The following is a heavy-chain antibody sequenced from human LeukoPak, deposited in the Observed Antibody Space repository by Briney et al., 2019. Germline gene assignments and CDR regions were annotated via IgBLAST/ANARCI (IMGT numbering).Heavy chain of an antibody. CDR3: ARGTSVWTSFHY. Sequence: PSETLSLTCTVSGGSVSSGSYYWSWIRQPPGKGLEWIGYIYYSGSTNYNPSLKSRVTISVDTSKNQFSLNLSSVTAAGTALYYCARGTSVWTSFHYWGQGTLVTVSS. D-gene: IGHD6-19*01. V-gene: IGHV4-61*01. J-gene: IGHJ4*02. CDR1: GGSVSSGSYY. CDR2: IYYSGST.